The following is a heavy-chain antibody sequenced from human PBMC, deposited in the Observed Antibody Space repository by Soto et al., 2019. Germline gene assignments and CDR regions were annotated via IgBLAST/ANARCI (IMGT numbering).Heavy chain of an antibody. D-gene: IGHD3-10*01. J-gene: IGHJ6*02. CDR1: GGSISSYY. V-gene: IGHV4-34*01. CDR2: INHSGST. Sequence: SETLSLTCTVSGGSISSYYWSWIRQPPGKGLEWIGEINHSGSTNYNPSLKSRVTISVDTSKNQFSLKLSSVTAADTAVYYCARGRLSGSYYKYYYYGMDVWGQGTTVTVSS. CDR3: ARGRLSGSYYKYYYYGMDV.